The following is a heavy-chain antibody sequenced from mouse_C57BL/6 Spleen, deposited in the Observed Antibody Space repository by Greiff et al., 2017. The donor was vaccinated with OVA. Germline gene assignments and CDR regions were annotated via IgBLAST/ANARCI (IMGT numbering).Heavy chain of an antibody. Sequence: QVQLQQPGAELVKPGASVKLSCKASGYTFTSYWMQWVKQRPGQGLEWIGEIDPSDSYTNYNQKFKGKATLTVDTSSSTAYMQLSSLTSEDSAVYYCARLDSSGYVKDYWGQGTTLTVSS. J-gene: IGHJ2*01. CDR1: GYTFTSYW. D-gene: IGHD3-2*02. V-gene: IGHV1-50*01. CDR3: ARLDSSGYVKDY. CDR2: IDPSDSYT.